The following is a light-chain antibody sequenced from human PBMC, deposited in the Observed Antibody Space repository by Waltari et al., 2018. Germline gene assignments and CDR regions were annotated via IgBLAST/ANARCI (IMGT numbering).Light chain of an antibody. CDR2: GAS. V-gene: IGKV3-20*01. Sequence: EIVLTQSPGTLSLSPGDRATLSCRASRSVTGNYLAWYQQKPGQAPRLLIYGASNSAAGVPDRFSGSGSRTDFTLIISRLEPEDLAVYYCQHYDNSPLTFGQGTKVEIK. CDR3: QHYDNSPLT. J-gene: IGKJ1*01. CDR1: RSVTGNY.